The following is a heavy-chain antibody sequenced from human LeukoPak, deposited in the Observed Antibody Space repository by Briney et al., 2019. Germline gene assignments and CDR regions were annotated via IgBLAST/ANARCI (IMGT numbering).Heavy chain of an antibody. CDR3: ARRVADGSGWYFDS. D-gene: IGHD6-19*01. Sequence: SETLSLTCTVSRGSISIYYWGWMRQPPGKGLEWIGYIYYTGSTNYNPSLKSRVTISVDTSKNQFSLKLSSVTAADTAVYYCARRVADGSGWYFDSWGQGTLVTVSS. J-gene: IGHJ4*02. CDR2: IYYTGST. V-gene: IGHV4-59*08. CDR1: RGSISIYY.